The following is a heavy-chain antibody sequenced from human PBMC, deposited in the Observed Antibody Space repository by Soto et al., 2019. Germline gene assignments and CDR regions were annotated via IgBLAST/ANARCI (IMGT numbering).Heavy chain of an antibody. V-gene: IGHV1-69*02. CDR2: IIPILGIA. J-gene: IGHJ4*02. CDR1: GGTFSSYT. CDR3: ATAPPHKQRFDY. Sequence: QVPLVQSGAEVKKPGSSVKVSCKASGGTFSSYTISWVRQAPGQGLEWMGRIIPILGIANYAQKFQGRVTITADKSTSTAYMELSSLRSEDTAVYYCATAPPHKQRFDYWGQGTLVTVSS.